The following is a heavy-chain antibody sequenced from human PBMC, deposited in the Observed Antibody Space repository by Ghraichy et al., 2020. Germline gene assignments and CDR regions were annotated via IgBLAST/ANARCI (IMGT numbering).Heavy chain of an antibody. Sequence: ASVKVSCKASGYTFTGYYMHWVRQAPGQGLEWMGWINPNSGGTNYAQKFQGWVTMTRDTSISTAYMELSRLRSDDTAVYYCARNFWSGYYVMGRPDAFDIWGQGTMVTVSS. J-gene: IGHJ3*02. CDR1: GYTFTGYY. D-gene: IGHD3-3*01. CDR2: INPNSGGT. CDR3: ARNFWSGYYVMGRPDAFDI. V-gene: IGHV1-2*04.